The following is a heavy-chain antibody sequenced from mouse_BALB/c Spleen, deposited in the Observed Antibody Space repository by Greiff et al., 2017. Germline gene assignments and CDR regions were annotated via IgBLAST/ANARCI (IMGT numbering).Heavy chain of an antibody. V-gene: IGHV5-6*01. CDR1: GFTFSSYG. J-gene: IGHJ1*01. CDR2: ISSGGSYT. CDR3: ARHEGADWYFDV. Sequence: DVHLVESGGDLVKPGGSLKLSCAASGFTFSSYGMSWVRQTPDKRLEWVATISSGGSYTYYPDSVKGRFTISRDNAKNTLYLQMSSLKSEDTAMYYCARHEGADWYFDVWGAGTTVTVSS.